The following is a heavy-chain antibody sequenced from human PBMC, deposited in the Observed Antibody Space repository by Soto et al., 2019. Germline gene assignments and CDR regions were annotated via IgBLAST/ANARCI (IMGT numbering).Heavy chain of an antibody. CDR1: GFTFTSSA. Sequence: GASVKVSCKASGFTFTSSAVQWVRQARGQRLEWIGWIVVGSGNTNYAQKFQERVTITRDMSTSTAYMELSSLRSEDTAVYYCAAGKYYYDSSGYYYGGDYWGQGTLVTVSS. CDR3: AAGKYYYDSSGYYYGGDY. J-gene: IGHJ4*02. D-gene: IGHD3-22*01. V-gene: IGHV1-58*01. CDR2: IVVGSGNT.